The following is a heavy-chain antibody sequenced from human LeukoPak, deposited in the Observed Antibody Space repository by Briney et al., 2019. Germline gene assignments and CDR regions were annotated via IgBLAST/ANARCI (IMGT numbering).Heavy chain of an antibody. V-gene: IGHV3-30*18. D-gene: IGHD3-16*01. J-gene: IGHJ4*02. CDR3: AKAHPSGGIDY. CDR1: GFTFSSYG. CDR2: ISYDGSNK. Sequence: GGSLRLSCAASGFTFSSYGMHWVRQAPGKGLEWVAVISYDGSNKYYADSVKGRFTISRDNSKNTLYLQMNSLRAEDTAVYYCAKAHPSGGIDYWGQGTLVTVSS.